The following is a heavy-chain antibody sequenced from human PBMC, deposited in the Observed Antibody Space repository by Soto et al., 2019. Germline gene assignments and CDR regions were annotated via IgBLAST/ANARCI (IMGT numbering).Heavy chain of an antibody. CDR1: GFTFSSYS. D-gene: IGHD3-22*01. CDR2: ISSSSSTI. J-gene: IGHJ3*02. V-gene: IGHV3-48*02. Sequence: EVQLVESGGGLVQPGGSLRLSCAASGFTFSSYSMNWVRQAPGKGLEWVSYISSSSSTIYYADSVKGRFTISRDNAKNSLYLQMNSLRDEDTAVYYCARDAGYYYDSSDAFDIWGQGTMVTVSS. CDR3: ARDAGYYYDSSDAFDI.